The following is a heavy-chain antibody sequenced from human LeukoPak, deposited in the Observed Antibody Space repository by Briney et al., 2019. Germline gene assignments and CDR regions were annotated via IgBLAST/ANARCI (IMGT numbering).Heavy chain of an antibody. V-gene: IGHV3-7*01. CDR1: GFTFSSYW. CDR3: ARVVEQWLVNWFDP. Sequence: GGSLRLSCAASGFTFSSYWMTWVRQSPGKGLEWLANIKQDESEKYYVDSVEGRFTISRDKAKNSLYLQMNSLRAEDTAVYYCARVVEQWLVNWFDPWGQGTLATVSS. J-gene: IGHJ5*02. CDR2: IKQDESEK. D-gene: IGHD6-19*01.